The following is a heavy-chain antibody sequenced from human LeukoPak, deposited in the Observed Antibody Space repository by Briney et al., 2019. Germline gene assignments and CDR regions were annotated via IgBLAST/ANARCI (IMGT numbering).Heavy chain of an antibody. Sequence: GGPLRLSCAASGFTFSSYNMHWVRQAPGNGLEWVSSISDSTIFKYYGDSVKGRFTISRDNPKNSLYLQMNSLRAEDTAVYYCARDYYDSTGYYSLDSWGQGTLVTVSS. D-gene: IGHD3-22*01. CDR2: ISDSTIFK. V-gene: IGHV3-21*01. CDR1: GFTFSSYN. CDR3: ARDYYDSTGYYSLDS. J-gene: IGHJ4*02.